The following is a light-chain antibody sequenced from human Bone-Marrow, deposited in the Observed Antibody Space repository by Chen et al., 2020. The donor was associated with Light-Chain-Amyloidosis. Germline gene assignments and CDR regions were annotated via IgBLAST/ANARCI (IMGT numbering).Light chain of an antibody. V-gene: IGKV2D-29*01. CDR1: HSLLHSDGRTY. Sequence: DILMTQTPLSLSVTPGQPDSISCKSSHSLLHSDGRTYLFWFLQKPGQPPQLLMYEVSTRFSGVPDNFTGSGSGTHFTLNISRVEAEDVGIYYCMQSIQLPRTFGQGTKVEIK. CDR3: MQSIQLPRT. J-gene: IGKJ1*01. CDR2: EVS.